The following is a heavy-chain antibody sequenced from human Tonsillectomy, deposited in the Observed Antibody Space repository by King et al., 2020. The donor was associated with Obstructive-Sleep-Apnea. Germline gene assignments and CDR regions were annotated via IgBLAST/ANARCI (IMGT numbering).Heavy chain of an antibody. V-gene: IGHV3-30-3*01. J-gene: IGHJ4*02. CDR1: GFTFSSYA. CDR3: AGVGITMVRGVIWYFDY. CDR2: ISYDGSNK. Sequence: VQLVESGGGVVQPGRSLRLSCAASGFTFSSYAMHWVRQAPGKGLEWVAVISYDGSNKYYADSVKGRFTISRDNSKNTLYLQMNSLRAEDTAVYYCAGVGITMVRGVIWYFDYWGQGTRVTVSS. D-gene: IGHD3-10*01.